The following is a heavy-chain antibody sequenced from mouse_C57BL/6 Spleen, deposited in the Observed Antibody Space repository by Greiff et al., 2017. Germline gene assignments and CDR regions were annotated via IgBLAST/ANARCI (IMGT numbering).Heavy chain of an antibody. J-gene: IGHJ4*01. Sequence: VQLQQPGAELVKPGASVKLSCKASGYTFTSYWMHWVKQRPGQGLEWIGMIHPNSGSTNYNEKFKSKATLTVDKSSSTAYMQLSSLTSEDSAVYYCARNTLEDYAMDYWGQGTSVTVSS. D-gene: IGHD2-10*02. V-gene: IGHV1-64*01. CDR2: IHPNSGST. CDR3: ARNTLEDYAMDY. CDR1: GYTFTSYW.